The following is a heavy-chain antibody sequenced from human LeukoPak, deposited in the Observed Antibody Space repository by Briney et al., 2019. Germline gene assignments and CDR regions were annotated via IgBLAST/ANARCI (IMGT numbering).Heavy chain of an antibody. J-gene: IGHJ4*02. CDR1: GFTVSSNY. Sequence: GGSLRLSCAASGFTVSSNYMSWVRQAPGKGLEWVSVIYSGGSTYYAGSVKGRFTISRDNSKNTLYLQMNSLRAEDTAVYYCARDGYYGSGSTHFDYWGQGTLVTVSS. D-gene: IGHD3-10*01. V-gene: IGHV3-66*01. CDR2: IYSGGST. CDR3: ARDGYYGSGSTHFDY.